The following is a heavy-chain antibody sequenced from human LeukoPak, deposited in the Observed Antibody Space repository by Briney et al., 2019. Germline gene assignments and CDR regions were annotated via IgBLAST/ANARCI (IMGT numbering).Heavy chain of an antibody. J-gene: IGHJ4*02. D-gene: IGHD3-10*01. Sequence: GGSLRLSCAASGSTFSSYWMHWVRQAPGKGLVWVSRINSDGSSTSYADSVKGRFTISRDNAKNTLYLQMNSLRAEDTAVYYCARDLGDYYGSGAFDYWGQGTLVTVSS. CDR2: INSDGSST. CDR1: GSTFSSYW. CDR3: ARDLGDYYGSGAFDY. V-gene: IGHV3-74*01.